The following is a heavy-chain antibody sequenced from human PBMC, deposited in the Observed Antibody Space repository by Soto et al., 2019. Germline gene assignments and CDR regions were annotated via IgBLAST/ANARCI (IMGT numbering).Heavy chain of an antibody. V-gene: IGHV1-69*01. CDR3: ARSQGSSTSLEIYYYYYYGMGV. J-gene: IGHJ6*02. CDR2: IIPIPGTA. CDR1: GGTFGSYA. Sequence: QVQLVQSGAEVKKPGSSVKVSCKASGGTFGSYAISWVRQAPGQGLEWMGGIIPIPGTANYAQKFQGRVTIAADHSTSTAYMELSSLRSEDTAVYYCARSQGSSTSLEIYYYYYYGMGVWGQGTTVTVSS. D-gene: IGHD2-2*01.